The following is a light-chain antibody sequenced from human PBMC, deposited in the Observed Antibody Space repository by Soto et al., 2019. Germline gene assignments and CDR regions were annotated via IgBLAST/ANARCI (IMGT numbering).Light chain of an antibody. Sequence: QSVLTQPPSVSGAPGQRVTISCTGSSSNIGAGYGVNWYQQLPGTAPKLLIYRNTNRPSGVPDRISGSKSGTSASLAITGLQAEDEADYYCESYDSTLSGSRFGGGTKVTVL. V-gene: IGLV1-40*01. J-gene: IGLJ3*02. CDR2: RNT. CDR1: SSNIGAGYG. CDR3: ESYDSTLSGSR.